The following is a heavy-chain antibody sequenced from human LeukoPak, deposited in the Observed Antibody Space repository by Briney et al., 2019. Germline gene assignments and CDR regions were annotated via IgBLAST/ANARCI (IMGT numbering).Heavy chain of an antibody. J-gene: IGHJ4*02. V-gene: IGHV3-73*01. CDR3: TIDIDGSYGRWDLA. D-gene: IGHD5-24*01. CDR2: IRSEAKSYAT. Sequence: GGSLRLSCAASGFTFSGSALHWVRQASGKGLEWIGRIRSEAKSYATAYAASVKGRFTLSRDDSKDTAYLQMNSLKTEDTAVYYCTIDIDGSYGRWDLAWGQGALVTVSS. CDR1: GFTFSGSA.